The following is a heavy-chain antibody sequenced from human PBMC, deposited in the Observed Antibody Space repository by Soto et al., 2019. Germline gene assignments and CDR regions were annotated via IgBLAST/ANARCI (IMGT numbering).Heavy chain of an antibody. Sequence: ASETLSLTCTVSGGSISSSSFHWGWIRQPPGKGLEWIGSIYNSGSTYYSPSLKSQDTISVDTSKNQFSLKLSSVTAADTAVYYCARRERAAGTDWWFDPWGQGTLVT. CDR2: IYNSGST. CDR3: ARRERAAGTDWWFDP. V-gene: IGHV4-39*01. CDR1: GGSISSSSFH. D-gene: IGHD6-13*01. J-gene: IGHJ5*02.